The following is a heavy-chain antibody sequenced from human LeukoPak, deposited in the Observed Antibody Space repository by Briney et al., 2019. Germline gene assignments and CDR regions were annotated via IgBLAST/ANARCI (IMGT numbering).Heavy chain of an antibody. CDR2: IYTSGST. V-gene: IGHV4-61*02. CDR3: ARDKAVPTIFDY. D-gene: IGHD5-24*01. Sequence: PSETLSLTCTVSGGSISSGSYYWSWIRQPAGKGLEWIGRIYTSGSTNYNPSLKSRVTISVDTSKNQFSLKLSSVTAADTAVYYCARDKAVPTIFDYWGQGTLVTVSS. CDR1: GGSISSGSYY. J-gene: IGHJ4*02.